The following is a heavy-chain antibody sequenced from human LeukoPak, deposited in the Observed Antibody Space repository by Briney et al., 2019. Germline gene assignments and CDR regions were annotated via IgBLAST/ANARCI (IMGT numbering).Heavy chain of an antibody. Sequence: GGSLRLSSAVSGITLSNYGMSWIRQAPGKGLEWVAGISGSGGSTYYADSVKGRFTISRHNPKNTLYLQMNSLRAEDTAVYFCAKRGVVIRVILVGFHKEAYYFESWGQGALVTVSS. CDR3: AKRGVVIRVILVGFHKEAYYFES. J-gene: IGHJ4*02. V-gene: IGHV3-23*01. CDR1: GITLSNYG. D-gene: IGHD3/OR15-3a*01. CDR2: ISGSGGST.